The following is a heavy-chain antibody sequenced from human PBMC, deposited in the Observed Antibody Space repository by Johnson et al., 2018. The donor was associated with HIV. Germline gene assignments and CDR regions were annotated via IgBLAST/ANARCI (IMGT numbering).Heavy chain of an antibody. D-gene: IGHD6-19*01. CDR1: GFTFSDYY. CDR2: ISSSGSTI. J-gene: IGHJ3*02. V-gene: IGHV3-11*04. Sequence: QVQLVESGGGLVKPGGSLRLSCAASGFTFSDYYMSWIRQTPGQGLEWISYISSSGSTIYYADSVKGRFTISRDNAKKSLYPQMNSLRAEDTAVYYCARDGPSTGLGPDAFDIWGQGTMVTVSS. CDR3: ARDGPSTGLGPDAFDI.